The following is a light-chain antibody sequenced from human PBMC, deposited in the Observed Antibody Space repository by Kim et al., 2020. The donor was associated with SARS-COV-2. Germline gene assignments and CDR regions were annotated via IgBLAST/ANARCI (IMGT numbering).Light chain of an antibody. CDR1: QDISNS. CDR3: QQYDTSPPT. CDR2: AAS. V-gene: IGKV1-16*02. Sequence: DIQMTQSPSSLSASVGDRVTITCRASQDISNSLAWFQQKPGKAPEFLIFAASSLQSGVPSKFSGSGSGTDFTLTISSLQPEDFATYYCQQYDTSPPTFGQGTRLEIK. J-gene: IGKJ5*01.